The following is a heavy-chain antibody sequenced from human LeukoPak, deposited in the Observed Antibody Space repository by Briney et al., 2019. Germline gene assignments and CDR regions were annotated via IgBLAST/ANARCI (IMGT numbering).Heavy chain of an antibody. CDR2: VSHDGTNK. J-gene: IGHJ4*02. CDR1: GFTFSSYA. Sequence: GGSLRLSCAASGFTFSSYAMSWVRQAPGKGLEWVAVVSHDGTNKFYADSVKGRFTISRDNSKDTLFLQMNSLRAEDTALYYCARGHIVVVIASSGDFDYWGQGTLVTVSS. CDR3: ARGHIVVVIASSGDFDY. V-gene: IGHV3-30-3*01. D-gene: IGHD2-21*01.